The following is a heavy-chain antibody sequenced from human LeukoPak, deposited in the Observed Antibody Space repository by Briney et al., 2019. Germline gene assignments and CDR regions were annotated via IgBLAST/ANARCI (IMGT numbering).Heavy chain of an antibody. CDR1: GFSFSSYG. D-gene: IGHD7-27*01. CDR2: IRYDGSNK. J-gene: IGHJ4*02. Sequence: GGSLRLSCAASGFSFSSYGMHWVRQAPGKGLEWVAFIRYDGSNKYYADSVKGRFTISRDNSKNTLYLQMNSLRAEDTAVYYCAEAAPSRWGFDYWGQGTLVTFSS. CDR3: AEAAPSRWGFDY. V-gene: IGHV3-30*02.